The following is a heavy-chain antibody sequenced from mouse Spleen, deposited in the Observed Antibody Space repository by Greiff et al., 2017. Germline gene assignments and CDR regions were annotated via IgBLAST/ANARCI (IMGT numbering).Heavy chain of an antibody. D-gene: IGHD1-1*01. Sequence: EVQRVESGGGLVKPGGSLKLSCAASGFTFSDYGMAWVRQAPGKGPEWVAFISNLAYSIYYADTVTGRFTISRENAKNTLYLEMSSLRSEDTAMYYCATYYDGSLDYWGQGTTLTVSS. CDR1: GFTFSDYG. J-gene: IGHJ2*01. V-gene: IGHV5-15*01. CDR2: ISNLAYSI. CDR3: ATYYDGSLDY.